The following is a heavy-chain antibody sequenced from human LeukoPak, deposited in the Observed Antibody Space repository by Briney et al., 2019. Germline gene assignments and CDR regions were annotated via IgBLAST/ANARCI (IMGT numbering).Heavy chain of an antibody. CDR2: ISYDGTNK. Sequence: PGGSLRLSCTATRFTFSTFTMHWVRQAPGKGLEWGSLISYDGTNKSYADSLRGRFTISRDNSKNTLYLQMNSLRAEDTAVYYCAREGDYGDADAFDIWGQGTMVTVSS. CDR1: RFTFSTFT. D-gene: IGHD4/OR15-4a*01. CDR3: AREGDYGDADAFDI. J-gene: IGHJ3*02. V-gene: IGHV3-30-3*01.